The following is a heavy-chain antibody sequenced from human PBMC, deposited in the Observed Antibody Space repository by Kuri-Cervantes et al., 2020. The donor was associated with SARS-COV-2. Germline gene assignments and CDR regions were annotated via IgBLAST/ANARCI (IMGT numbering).Heavy chain of an antibody. D-gene: IGHD2-2*01. Sequence: AVKVSCKASGGTFSSYAVTWVRQAPGQGLEWMGRIIPLFGTTIYSQKFRGRVTITADKSTNTAYMELSNLRSEDTAVYYCARPYCSSTTCYDGTFDSWGQGTLVTVSS. CDR2: IIPLFGTT. CDR3: ARPYCSSTTCYDGTFDS. V-gene: IGHV1-69*06. J-gene: IGHJ4*02. CDR1: GGTFSSYA.